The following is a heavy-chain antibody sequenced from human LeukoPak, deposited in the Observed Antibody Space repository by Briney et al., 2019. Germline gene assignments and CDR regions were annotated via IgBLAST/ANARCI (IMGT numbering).Heavy chain of an antibody. CDR3: ARELAVAAADY. CDR1: GFTVSSNY. Sequence: PGGSPRLSCAASGFTVSSNYMSWVRQAPGKGLEWVSVIYSGGSTYYADSVKGRFTISRDNSKNTLYLQMNSLRAEDTAVYYCARELAVAAADYWGQGTLVTVSS. D-gene: IGHD6-19*01. J-gene: IGHJ4*02. V-gene: IGHV3-66*01. CDR2: IYSGGST.